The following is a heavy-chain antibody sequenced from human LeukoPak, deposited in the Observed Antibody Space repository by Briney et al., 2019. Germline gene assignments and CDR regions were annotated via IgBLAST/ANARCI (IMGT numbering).Heavy chain of an antibody. V-gene: IGHV3-23*01. CDR1: GFTFSSYA. CDR2: ISGSGGYT. Sequence: GGSLRLSCAASGFTFSSYAMSWVRPAPGKGLEWVSAISGSGGYTYYADSVKGRFTISRDNSKNTLYLQMNSLRAEDTAVYYCAKLSAYSYGDKGDWGQGTLVTVSS. CDR3: AKLSAYSYGDKGD. J-gene: IGHJ4*02. D-gene: IGHD5-18*01.